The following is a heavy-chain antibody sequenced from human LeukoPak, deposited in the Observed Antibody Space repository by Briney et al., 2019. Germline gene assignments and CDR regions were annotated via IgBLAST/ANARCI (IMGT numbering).Heavy chain of an antibody. D-gene: IGHD6-13*01. CDR1: GGSFSGYY. Sequence: SETLSLTCAVYGGSFSGYYWSWIRQPPGKGLEWIGEINHSGSTNYNPSLKSRVTISVDTSKNQFSLKLSSVTAADTAVYYCARGRQSRQQPVRGGSWFDPWGQRTLVTVSS. J-gene: IGHJ5*02. V-gene: IGHV4-34*01. CDR3: ARGRQSRQQPVRGGSWFDP. CDR2: INHSGST.